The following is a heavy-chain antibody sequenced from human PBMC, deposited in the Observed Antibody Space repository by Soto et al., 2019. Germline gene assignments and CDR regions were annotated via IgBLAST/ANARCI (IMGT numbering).Heavy chain of an antibody. CDR1: GSSLSNARMG. CDR3: ARIHYDFWSGYPQYYFDY. Sequence: SGPTLVNPTETLTLTCTVSGSSLSNARMGVSWIRQPPGKALEWLAHIFSNDEKSYSTSLKSRLTISKDTSKSQVVLTMTNMDPVDTATYYCARIHYDFWSGYPQYYFDYWGQGTLVTVSS. V-gene: IGHV2-26*01. D-gene: IGHD3-3*01. J-gene: IGHJ4*02. CDR2: IFSNDEK.